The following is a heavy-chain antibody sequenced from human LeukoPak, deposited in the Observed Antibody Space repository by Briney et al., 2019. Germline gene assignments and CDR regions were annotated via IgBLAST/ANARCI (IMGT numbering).Heavy chain of an antibody. V-gene: IGHV3-43*02. Sequence: PGGSLRLSCAASGFTFDDYAMHWVRQAPGKGLEWVSLISGDGGSTYYADSVEGRFTISRDNSKNSLYLQMNSLRTEDTALYYCAKASLPYSSGWYVNWGQGTLVSVSS. CDR3: AKASLPYSSGWYVN. D-gene: IGHD6-19*01. CDR2: ISGDGGST. CDR1: GFTFDDYA. J-gene: IGHJ4*02.